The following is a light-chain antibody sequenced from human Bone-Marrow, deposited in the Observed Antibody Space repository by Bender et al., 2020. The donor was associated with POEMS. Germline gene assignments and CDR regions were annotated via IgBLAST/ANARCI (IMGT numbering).Light chain of an antibody. Sequence: QSALTQPPSVSGSPGQSVTISCTTTTNDITTYNRVSWYQQAPGTAPKLMIYEVTLRPSGVPDRFSGSKSGNTASLTISGLQAEDEAHYYCFTYRSTGTPLFGGGTKLTVL. J-gene: IGLJ2*01. V-gene: IGLV2-18*02. CDR3: FTYRSTGTPL. CDR2: EVT. CDR1: TNDITTYNR.